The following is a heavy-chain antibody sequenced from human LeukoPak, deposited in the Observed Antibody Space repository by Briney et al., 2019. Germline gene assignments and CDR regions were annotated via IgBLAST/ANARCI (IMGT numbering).Heavy chain of an antibody. D-gene: IGHD1-14*01. V-gene: IGHV4-4*02. CDR3: ARGLLTTRYFDY. CDR1: GDSINSLDL. CDR2: MYLSGTT. J-gene: IGHJ4*02. Sequence: SGTLSLTCTVSGDSINSLDLWSWVRQPPGKGLEWIGEMYLSGTTHSNPSVKSRVTISIDKSKNQFSLKLSSVTAADTAVYYCARGLLTTRYFDYWGQGTLVTVSS.